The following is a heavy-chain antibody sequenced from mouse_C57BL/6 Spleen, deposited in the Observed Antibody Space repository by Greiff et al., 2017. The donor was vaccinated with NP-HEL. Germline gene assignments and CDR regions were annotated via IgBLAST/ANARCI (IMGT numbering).Heavy chain of an antibody. CDR2: IYPGSGNT. CDR3: ARVYGSSYLFDY. J-gene: IGHJ2*01. Sequence: VHLVESGPELVKPGASVKISCKASGYSFTSYYIHWVKQRPGQGLEWIGWIYPGSGNTKYNEKFKGKATLTADTSSSTAYMQLSSLTSEDSAVYYCARVYGSSYLFDYWGQGTTLTVSS. CDR1: GYSFTSYY. D-gene: IGHD1-1*01. V-gene: IGHV1-66*01.